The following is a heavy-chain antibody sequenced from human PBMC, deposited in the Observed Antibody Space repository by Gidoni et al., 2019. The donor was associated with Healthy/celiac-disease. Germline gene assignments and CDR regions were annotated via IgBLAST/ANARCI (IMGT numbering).Heavy chain of an antibody. CDR1: GCTCSNYS. J-gene: IGHJ1*01. CDR3: ARDLDYGDYPPQYFQH. V-gene: IGHV3-21*01. D-gene: IGHD4-17*01. CDR2: ISSSSSYI. Sequence: EVQLVESGGGLVKPGGSLRLSWAASGCTCSNYSMNWVRQAPGKGLEWISSISSSSSYIYYADSVKGRFTISRDNAKNSLYLQMNSLRAEDTAVDYCARDLDYGDYPPQYFQHWGQGTLVTVS.